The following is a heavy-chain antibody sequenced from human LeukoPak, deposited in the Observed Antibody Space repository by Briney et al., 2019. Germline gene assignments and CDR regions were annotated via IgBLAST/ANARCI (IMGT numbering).Heavy chain of an antibody. Sequence: ASVKVSCKASGYTFTSYGISWVRQAPGQGLEWMGWISAYNGNTNYAQKLQGRVTMTTDTSTSTAYMELRSLRSDDTAVYYCAREGLYDSSGYYPTGFDYWGQGTLVTVSS. CDR3: AREGLYDSSGYYPTGFDY. J-gene: IGHJ4*02. V-gene: IGHV1-18*01. CDR1: GYTFTSYG. CDR2: ISAYNGNT. D-gene: IGHD3-22*01.